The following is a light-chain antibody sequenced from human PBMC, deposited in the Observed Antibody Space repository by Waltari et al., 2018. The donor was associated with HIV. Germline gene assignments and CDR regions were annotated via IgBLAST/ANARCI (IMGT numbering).Light chain of an antibody. CDR1: SLNIGRNY. Sequence: QSVLTQPRSASGTHGQRVTISCSGSSLNIGRNYVYWYHHLPGTAPKLHIYRNNQRPSGFPDRFSGSKAGTSASLAISGLRSEDEADYYCATWDDSLSGSVFGGGTKLTVL. CDR2: RNN. CDR3: ATWDDSLSGSV. V-gene: IGLV1-47*01. J-gene: IGLJ2*01.